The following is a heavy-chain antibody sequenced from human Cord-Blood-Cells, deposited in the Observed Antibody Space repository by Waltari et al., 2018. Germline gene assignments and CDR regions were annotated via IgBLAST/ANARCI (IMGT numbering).Heavy chain of an antibody. Sequence: QLQLQESGPGLVKPSETLSLTCTVSGGPISSSSYSWGWIRQPPGKGLEWTGSIYYSGSTYYNPSLKSRVTISVDTSKNQFSLKLSSVTAADTAVYYCARLGDSSSWPVPFDYWGQGTLVTVSS. V-gene: IGHV4-39*01. D-gene: IGHD6-13*01. CDR2: IYYSGST. J-gene: IGHJ4*02. CDR1: GGPISSSSYS. CDR3: ARLGDSSSWPVPFDY.